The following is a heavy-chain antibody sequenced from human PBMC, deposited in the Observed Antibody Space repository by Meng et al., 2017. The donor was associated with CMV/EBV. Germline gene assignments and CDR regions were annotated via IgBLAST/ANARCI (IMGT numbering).Heavy chain of an antibody. CDR1: ISGSYY. J-gene: IGHJ5*02. V-gene: IGHV4-61*01. D-gene: IGHD2-2*01. CDR3: ARVRGDIVVVPATNWFDP. Sequence: ISGSYYWGWLRQPPGKGLEWIGYIYYSGSTNYNPSLKSRVTISVDTSKNQFSLKLSSVTAADTAVYYCARVRGDIVVVPATNWFDPWGQGTLVTVSS. CDR2: IYYSGST.